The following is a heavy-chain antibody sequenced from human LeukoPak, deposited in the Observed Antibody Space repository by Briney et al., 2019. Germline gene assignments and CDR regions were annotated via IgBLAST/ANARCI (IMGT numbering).Heavy chain of an antibody. Sequence: PSETLSLTCAVYGGSFSGYYWSWIRQPPGKGLKWIGEINHSGSTNYNPSLKSRVTISVDTSKNQFSLKLSSVTAADTAVYYCARGGISSSSLFYYYYYGMDVWGQGTTVTVSS. CDR3: ARGGISSSSLFYYYYYGMDV. V-gene: IGHV4-34*01. CDR2: INHSGST. J-gene: IGHJ6*02. D-gene: IGHD6-6*01. CDR1: GGSFSGYY.